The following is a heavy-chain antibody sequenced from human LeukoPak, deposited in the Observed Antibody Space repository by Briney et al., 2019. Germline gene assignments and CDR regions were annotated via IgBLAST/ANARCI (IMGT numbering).Heavy chain of an antibody. CDR1: GYTFTSYG. D-gene: IGHD3-3*01. CDR3: ARSVEKNDFWSGYYMAV. V-gene: IGHV1-18*01. CDR2: ISAYNGNT. J-gene: IGHJ4*02. Sequence: ASVKVSCKASGYTFTSYGISWVRQAPGQGLEWMGWISAYNGNTNYAQKLQGRVTMTTDTSTSTAYMELRSLRSDDTAVYYCARSVEKNDFWSGYYMAVWGQGTLVTVSS.